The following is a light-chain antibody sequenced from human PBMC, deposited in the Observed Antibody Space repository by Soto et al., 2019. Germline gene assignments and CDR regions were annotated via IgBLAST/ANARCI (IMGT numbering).Light chain of an antibody. Sequence: EIVMTQSPATLSVSPGERSTLSCSSSQSVNSNLAWYQQRPGQAPRLLMYGTSTRATGISARFSGSGSGTEFTLTISSLQPEDFAVYYCHQYNNWPSWTFGQGTKVDI. CDR3: HQYNNWPSWT. CDR1: QSVNSN. CDR2: GTS. J-gene: IGKJ1*01. V-gene: IGKV3-15*01.